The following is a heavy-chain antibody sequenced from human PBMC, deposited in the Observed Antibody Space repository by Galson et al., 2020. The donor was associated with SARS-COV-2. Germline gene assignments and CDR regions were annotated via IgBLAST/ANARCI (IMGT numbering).Heavy chain of an antibody. CDR3: AREEVVPAMGWRY. Sequence: GESLKISCAASGFTFSSYTMNWVRQAPGKGLEWVSSISSSSTYIYYADSLKGRFTISRDNAKNSLYLQVDSLRADDTAVYYCAREEVVPAMGWRYWGQGTLVTVSS. CDR1: GFTFSSYT. CDR2: ISSSSTYI. D-gene: IGHD2-21*02. J-gene: IGHJ4*02. V-gene: IGHV3-21*01.